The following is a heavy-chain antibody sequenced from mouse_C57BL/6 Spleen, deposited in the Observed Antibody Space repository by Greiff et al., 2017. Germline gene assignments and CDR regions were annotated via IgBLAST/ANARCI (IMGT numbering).Heavy chain of an antibody. J-gene: IGHJ3*01. D-gene: IGHD1-1*01. CDR3: AILRSFAY. Sequence: EVQLQESGPGLVKPSQSLSLTCSVTGYSITSGYYWNWIRQFPGNKLEWMGYISYDGSNNYNPSLKNRISITRDTSKNQFFLKLNSVTTEDTATYYCAILRSFAYWGQGTLVTVSA. CDR1: GYSITSGYY. V-gene: IGHV3-6*01. CDR2: ISYDGSN.